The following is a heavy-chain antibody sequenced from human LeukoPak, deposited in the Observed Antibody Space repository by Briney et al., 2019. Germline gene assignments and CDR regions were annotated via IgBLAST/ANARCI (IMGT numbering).Heavy chain of an antibody. D-gene: IGHD2-2*01. CDR1: GFTFSDYY. J-gene: IGHJ4*02. V-gene: IGHV4-34*01. Sequence: LRLSCAASGFTFSDYYWSWIRQPPGKGLEWIGEINHSGSTNYNPSLKSRVTISVDTSKNQFSLKLSSVTAADTAVYYCARGSVVVVPAAMIFNYWGQGTLVTVSS. CDR2: INHSGST. CDR3: ARGSVVVVPAAMIFNY.